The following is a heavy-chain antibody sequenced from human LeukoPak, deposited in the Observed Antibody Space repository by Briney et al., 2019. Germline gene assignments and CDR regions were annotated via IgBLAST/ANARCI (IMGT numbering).Heavy chain of an antibody. CDR1: GYTFTSYY. Sequence: ASVRVSCKASGYTFTSYYMHWVRPAPGQGLDWMGWINPNSGDTNYAQKFQGRVTMTRDTSISTAYMELSRLRSDDTAVYYCARTGSLRGNFDYWGQGTLVTVSS. CDR3: ARTGSLRGNFDY. J-gene: IGHJ4*02. CDR2: INPNSGDT. V-gene: IGHV1-2*02. D-gene: IGHD3-10*01.